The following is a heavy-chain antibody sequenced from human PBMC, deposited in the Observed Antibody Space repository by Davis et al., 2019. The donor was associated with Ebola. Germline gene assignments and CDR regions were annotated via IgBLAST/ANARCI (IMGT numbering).Heavy chain of an antibody. D-gene: IGHD2-8*02. J-gene: IGHJ3*02. Sequence: GGSLRLSCKASGYTFSSYWIGWVRQMPGKGLEWMGIIYPLDSDTRYSPSFQGQVTISADKSVGAAYLQWSSLKASDTAMYYCASLRRTITGMDDAFDIWGQGTMVTVSS. CDR3: ASLRRTITGMDDAFDI. CDR2: IYPLDSDT. CDR1: GYTFSSYW. V-gene: IGHV5-51*01.